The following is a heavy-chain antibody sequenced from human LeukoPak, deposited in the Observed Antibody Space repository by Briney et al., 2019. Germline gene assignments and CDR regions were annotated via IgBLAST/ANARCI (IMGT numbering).Heavy chain of an antibody. D-gene: IGHD2-2*01. CDR1: GFTFSNAW. CDR3: TTDSYCSTTTCYASPNYYYGLDA. Sequence: PGGSLRLSCAASGFTFSNAWMTWVRQAPGKVLEWVGRIYRNADGGTTDYAAPVKGRFTISRDDSKNTLYLQMNSLKTEDTAVYYCTTDSYCSTTTCYASPNYYYGLDAWGQGTSVTVSS. J-gene: IGHJ6*02. V-gene: IGHV3-15*05. CDR2: IYRNADGGTT.